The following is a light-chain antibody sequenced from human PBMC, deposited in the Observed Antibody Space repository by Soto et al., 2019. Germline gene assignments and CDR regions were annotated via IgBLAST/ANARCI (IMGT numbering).Light chain of an antibody. CDR1: SSDVGSYNL. J-gene: IGLJ1*01. CDR2: EVS. CDR3: CSYAGSSTFYV. Sequence: QSVLTQPASVSGSPGQSITISCTGTSSDVGSYNLVSWYQQHPGKAPKLMIYEVSKRPSGVSNRFSGSKSGNTASLTISGLQAEDEAVYCCCSYAGSSTFYVFGTGTKVTVL. V-gene: IGLV2-23*02.